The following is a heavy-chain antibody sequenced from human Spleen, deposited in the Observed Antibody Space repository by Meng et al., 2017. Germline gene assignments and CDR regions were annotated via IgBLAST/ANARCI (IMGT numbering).Heavy chain of an antibody. D-gene: IGHD6-13*01. J-gene: IGHJ5*02. Sequence: VQLVESGGGLEQPGGSLRLSCAASGFTFSDYYMSWIRQAPGKGLEWVAIVSHDGNSGCYADSVRGRFTISRDNSKKTLYLQMNSLRAEDTALYYCAKDQWQNLVRWFDPWGRGTLVTVSS. CDR2: VSHDGNSG. V-gene: IGHV3-30*18. CDR1: GFTFSDYY. CDR3: AKDQWQNLVRWFDP.